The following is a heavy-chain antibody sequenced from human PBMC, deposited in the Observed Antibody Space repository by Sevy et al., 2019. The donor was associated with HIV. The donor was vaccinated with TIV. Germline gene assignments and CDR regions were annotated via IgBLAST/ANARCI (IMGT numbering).Heavy chain of an antibody. CDR3: ATSIAARIYWSFDL. V-gene: IGHV4-59*01. D-gene: IGHD6-6*01. J-gene: IGHJ2*01. Sequence: SETLSLTCTVSGGSISSYYWTWIRQPPGKGLEWIGNIYYRGSTNYNPSLKSRVTISVDTSKNQFSLKLSSVTAADTAVYYCATSIAARIYWSFDLWGRGALATVSS. CDR2: IYYRGST. CDR1: GGSISSYY.